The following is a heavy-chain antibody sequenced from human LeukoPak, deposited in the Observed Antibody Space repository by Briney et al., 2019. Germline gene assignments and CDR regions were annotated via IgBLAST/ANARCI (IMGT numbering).Heavy chain of an antibody. D-gene: IGHD3-9*01. CDR1: GGTFSSYA. V-gene: IGHV1-69*06. Sequence: SVKVSCKASGGTFSSYAISWVRQAPGQGLEWMGGIIPIFGTANYAQKFQGRVTITADKSTSTAYMELSSLRSEDTAVYYCAREGYDILTGYSSFDYWGQGTLVTVSS. J-gene: IGHJ4*02. CDR2: IIPIFGTA. CDR3: AREGYDILTGYSSFDY.